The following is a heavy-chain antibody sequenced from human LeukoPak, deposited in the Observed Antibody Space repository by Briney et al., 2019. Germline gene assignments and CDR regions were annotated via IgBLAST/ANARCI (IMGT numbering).Heavy chain of an antibody. V-gene: IGHV3-23*01. Sequence: GGSLRLSCPASGFTFSSYGMSWVRQAPGKGLEWVSAISGSGGSTYYADSVKGRFTISRDNSKNTLYLQMNSLRAEDTAVYYCAKEVGSGWYYFDYWGQGTLVTVSS. CDR1: GFTFSSYG. J-gene: IGHJ4*02. CDR2: ISGSGGST. CDR3: AKEVGSGWYYFDY. D-gene: IGHD6-19*01.